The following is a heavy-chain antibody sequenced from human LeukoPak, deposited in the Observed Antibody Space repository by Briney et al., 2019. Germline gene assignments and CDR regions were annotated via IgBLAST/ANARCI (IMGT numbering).Heavy chain of an antibody. CDR3: ARHRDTAMVISFDY. CDR1: GYSFTSYW. CDR2: IYPGDSDT. J-gene: IGHJ4*02. V-gene: IGHV5-51*01. D-gene: IGHD5-18*01. Sequence: GESPKISCKGSGYSFTSYWIGWVRQMPGKGLEGMGIIYPGDSDTRYSPSFQGQVTIPADKSISSAYLQWSSLKASDTAMYYCARHRDTAMVISFDYWGQGTLVTVSS.